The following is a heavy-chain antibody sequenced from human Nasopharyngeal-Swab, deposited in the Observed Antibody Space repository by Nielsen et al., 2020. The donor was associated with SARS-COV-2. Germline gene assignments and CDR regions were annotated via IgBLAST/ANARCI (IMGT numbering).Heavy chain of an antibody. V-gene: IGHV3-11*06. D-gene: IGHD2-15*01. CDR3: ARDRLPLSYFDY. Sequence: GGSLRLSCAASGFTFSDYYMSWIRQAPGKGLEWVSYISSSSSYTNYADSVKGRFTISRDNAKNSLYLQMNSLRAEDTAVYYCARDRLPLSYFDYWGQGTLVTVSS. J-gene: IGHJ4*02. CDR1: GFTFSDYY. CDR2: ISSSSSYT.